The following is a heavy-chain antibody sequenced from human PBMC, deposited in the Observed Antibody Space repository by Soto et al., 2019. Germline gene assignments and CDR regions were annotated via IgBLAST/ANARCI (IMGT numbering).Heavy chain of an antibody. J-gene: IGHJ4*02. Sequence: QVQLVESGGGVVQPGRSLRLSCAASGFTFSSYGMHWVRQAPGKGLEWVAVISYDGSNKYYADSVKGRFTISRDNSKNTLYLQMNSLRAEDTAVYYCARDRDVDTNYFDYWGQGTLVTVSS. CDR2: ISYDGSNK. V-gene: IGHV3-30*03. D-gene: IGHD5-18*01. CDR1: GFTFSSYG. CDR3: ARDRDVDTNYFDY.